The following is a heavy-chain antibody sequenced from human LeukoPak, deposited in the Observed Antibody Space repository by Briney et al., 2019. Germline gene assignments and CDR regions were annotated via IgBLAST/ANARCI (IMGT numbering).Heavy chain of an antibody. J-gene: IGHJ6*03. CDR1: GYTFSNYW. CDR2: IKQDGSEK. CDR3: ARDNGVVHGVYYMDV. Sequence: GGSLRPSCAASGYTFSNYWMTWVRQAPGKGLEWVADIKQDGSEKLYVNSVGGRFTISRDNAKMSLFLQMNSLRAEDTAVYYCARDNGVVHGVYYMDVWGKGTTVTVS. D-gene: IGHD3-3*01. V-gene: IGHV3-7*01.